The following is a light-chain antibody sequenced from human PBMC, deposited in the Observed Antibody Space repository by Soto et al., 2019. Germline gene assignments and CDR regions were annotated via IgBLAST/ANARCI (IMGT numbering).Light chain of an antibody. Sequence: QSALTQPPSASGTPGQKVTISCSGSSSNIGPNAVNWYQQLPGTAPKLLLYNNNQRPSGVSDRFSGSKSGTSASLAISGLQSDDEADYHCAAWDDSLNALVLGNGTKVT. J-gene: IGLJ1*01. CDR1: SSNIGPNA. CDR2: NNN. V-gene: IGLV1-44*01. CDR3: AAWDDSLNALV.